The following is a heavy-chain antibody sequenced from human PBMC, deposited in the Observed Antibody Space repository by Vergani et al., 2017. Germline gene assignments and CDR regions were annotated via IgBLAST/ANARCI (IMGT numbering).Heavy chain of an antibody. V-gene: IGHV4-59*01. CDR1: GGSISSYY. CDR3: ARVLWFGEEGSGSGNWFDP. CDR2: IYYSGST. Sequence: QVQLQESGPGLVKPSENLSLTCTVSGGSISSYYWSWIRQPPGKGLEWIGYIYYSGSTNYNPSLKSRVTISVDTSKNQFSLKLSSVTAADTAVYYCARVLWFGEEGSGSGNWFDPWGQGTLVTVSS. J-gene: IGHJ5*02. D-gene: IGHD3-10*01.